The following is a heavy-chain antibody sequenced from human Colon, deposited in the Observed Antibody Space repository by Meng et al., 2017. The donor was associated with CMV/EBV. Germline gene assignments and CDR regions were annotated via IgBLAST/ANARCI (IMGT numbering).Heavy chain of an antibody. D-gene: IGHD4-17*01. CDR2: IYTSGGT. V-gene: IGHV4-61*02. Sequence: VSGGSISSGSYYWSWIRQPAGKGLEWIGRIYTSGGTNYNPSLKSRVTISVDTSKNQFSLKLSSVTAADTAVYYCARDYGDANWFDPWGQGTLVTVSS. CDR1: GGSISSGSYY. CDR3: ARDYGDANWFDP. J-gene: IGHJ5*02.